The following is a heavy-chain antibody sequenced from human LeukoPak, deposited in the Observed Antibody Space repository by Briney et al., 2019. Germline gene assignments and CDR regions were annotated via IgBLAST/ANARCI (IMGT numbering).Heavy chain of an antibody. D-gene: IGHD6-19*01. CDR3: AKDRIAVAGHFDY. CDR2: ISYDGSNK. CDR1: GFSFSRYG. Sequence: GRSLRLSCAASGFSFSRYGMHWVRQAPGKGLEWVAVISYDGSNKYYADSVKGRFTISRDNSKNTLYLQMNSLRAEDTAVYYCAKDRIAVAGHFDYWGQGTLVTVSS. J-gene: IGHJ4*02. V-gene: IGHV3-30*18.